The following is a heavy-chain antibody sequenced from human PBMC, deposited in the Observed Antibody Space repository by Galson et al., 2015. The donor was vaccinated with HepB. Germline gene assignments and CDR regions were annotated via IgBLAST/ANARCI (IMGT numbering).Heavy chain of an antibody. Sequence: SLRLSCAASGFTFSHFGMHWVRQSPGKGLKWVAALSDDGSNRLYADSVKGRFAISRDDSKNMLYLQMNSLTVEDSAVYFCVKGAYRNILMSGGWFDSWDQGTLVTVSS. CDR2: LSDDGSNR. CDR1: GFTFSHFG. CDR3: VKGAYRNILMSGGWFDS. V-gene: IGHV3-30*18. J-gene: IGHJ5*01. D-gene: IGHD3-10*02.